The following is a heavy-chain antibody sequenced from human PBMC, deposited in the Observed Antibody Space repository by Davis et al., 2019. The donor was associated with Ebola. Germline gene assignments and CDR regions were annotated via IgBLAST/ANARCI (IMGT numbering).Heavy chain of an antibody. Sequence: AASVKVSCKASGYTFTGYYMHWVRQAPGQGLEWMGRINPNSGGTNYAQKLQGRVTMTTDTSTSTAYMELRSLRSDDTAVYYCARAIAAPNWFDPWGQGTLATVSS. CDR1: GYTFTGYY. J-gene: IGHJ5*02. CDR2: INPNSGGT. V-gene: IGHV1-2*06. CDR3: ARAIAAPNWFDP. D-gene: IGHD6-13*01.